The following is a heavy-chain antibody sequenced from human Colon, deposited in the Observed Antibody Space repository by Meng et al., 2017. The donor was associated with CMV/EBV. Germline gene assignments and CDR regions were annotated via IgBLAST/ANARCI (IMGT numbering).Heavy chain of an antibody. CDR3: ATVSGGDFDY. J-gene: IGHJ4*02. D-gene: IGHD1-26*01. CDR2: INPNSGGT. Sequence: QWQRVQVGAGVKKPGASVKVSCKASGYTFTGYFMYWVRQAPGQGLEWMGSINPNSGGTNYAQKFQGRVTMTRDTSINTAYMELSRLRSDDTAVYYCATVSGGDFDYWGQGTLVTVSS. V-gene: IGHV1-2*02. CDR1: GYTFTGYF.